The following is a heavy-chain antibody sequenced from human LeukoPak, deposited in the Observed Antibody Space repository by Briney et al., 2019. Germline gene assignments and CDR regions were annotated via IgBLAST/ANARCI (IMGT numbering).Heavy chain of an antibody. J-gene: IGHJ4*02. D-gene: IGHD1-7*01. CDR3: ARMNYVSSGWGAPFDY. CDR1: GFTFSSYS. Sequence: GGSLRLSCAASGFTFSSYSMNWVRQAPGKGLEWVSYIRSGGTNTDYTGSVKGRFTISRDNAKNSLYLQMNSLRAEDTAVYYCARMNYVSSGWGAPFDYWGQGALVTVSS. CDR2: IRSGGTNT. V-gene: IGHV3-48*04.